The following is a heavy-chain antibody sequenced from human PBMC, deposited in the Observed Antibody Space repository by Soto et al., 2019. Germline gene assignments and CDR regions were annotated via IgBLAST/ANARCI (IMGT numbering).Heavy chain of an antibody. J-gene: IGHJ4*02. CDR1: GYTFTSYA. CDR3: ARVADPRYSSSWYHSY. V-gene: IGHV1-3*01. Sequence: ASVKVSCKASGYTFTSYAMHWVRQAPGQRLEWMGWINAGNGNTKYSQKFQGRVTITRDTSASTAYMELSSLRSEDTAVYYCARVADPRYSSSWYHSYWGQGTLVTVSS. CDR2: INAGNGNT. D-gene: IGHD6-13*01.